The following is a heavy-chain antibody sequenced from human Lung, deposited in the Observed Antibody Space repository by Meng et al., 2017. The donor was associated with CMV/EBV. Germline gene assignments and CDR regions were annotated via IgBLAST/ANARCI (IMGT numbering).Heavy chain of an antibody. Sequence: ASVKVSCKASGYTFTTYDINWVRQATGQGLEWMGWMNPNSGNTGYAQKFQGRVTMTRVTSISTAYMELSSLTSDDTAVYYCARTRIEVEPDGTKIKYYNYGMDVWGQXTTVTVSS. D-gene: IGHD2-15*01. CDR2: MNPNSGNT. V-gene: IGHV1-8*01. CDR1: GYTFTTYD. J-gene: IGHJ6*02. CDR3: ARTRIEVEPDGTKIKYYNYGMDV.